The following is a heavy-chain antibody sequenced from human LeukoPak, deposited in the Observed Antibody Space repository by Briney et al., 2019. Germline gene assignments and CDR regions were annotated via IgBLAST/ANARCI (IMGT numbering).Heavy chain of an antibody. V-gene: IGHV4-39*01. CDR1: GGSISSSNYY. Sequence: SETLSLTCTVSGGSISSSNYYWGWIRQPPGKGLEWIGSIYYSGSTYYNPSLKSRVTISVDTSKNQFSLKLSSVTAADTAVYYCARHERDGYNHGGADYWGQGTLVTVSS. CDR3: ARHERDGYNHGGADY. D-gene: IGHD5-24*01. CDR2: IYYSGST. J-gene: IGHJ4*02.